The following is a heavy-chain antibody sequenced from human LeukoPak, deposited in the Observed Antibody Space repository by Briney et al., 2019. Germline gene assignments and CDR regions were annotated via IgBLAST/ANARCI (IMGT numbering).Heavy chain of an antibody. Sequence: ASVKVSCKASGYTSIGYYMHWMRQAPGQGLEWLGWINPNSGATNYPQTFQGRVTITRDTSISTAYMELSSLTSDDTAMYYCARDLTSDVFDVWGQGTMITVSS. CDR2: INPNSGAT. CDR1: GYTSIGYY. V-gene: IGHV1-2*02. J-gene: IGHJ3*01. CDR3: ARDLTSDVFDV.